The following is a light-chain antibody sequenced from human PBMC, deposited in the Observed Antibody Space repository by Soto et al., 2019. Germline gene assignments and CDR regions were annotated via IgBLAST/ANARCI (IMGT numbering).Light chain of an antibody. CDR2: GTS. V-gene: IGKV3-20*01. CDR3: HQYDTSPRT. CDR1: QSISNNH. Sequence: EAVLTQSPGTLSLSPGERVTLSCRASQSISNNHLAWYQQKPGQAPRLLIHGTSNRATGIPDRFSGSGSGTDFTLTISRLEPEDFAVYYCHQYDTSPRTFGQGTKVDIK. J-gene: IGKJ1*01.